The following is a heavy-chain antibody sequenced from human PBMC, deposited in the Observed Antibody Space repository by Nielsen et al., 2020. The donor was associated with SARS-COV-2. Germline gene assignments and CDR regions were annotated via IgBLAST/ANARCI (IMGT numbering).Heavy chain of an antibody. CDR3: ARHKADGGAAYYGMDV. D-gene: IGHD4-17*01. J-gene: IGHJ6*02. CDR2: IYPGGPQT. V-gene: IGHV5-51*01. Sequence: VRQMPGKGLEWMGIIYPGGPQTRYSPSFEGQVSMSVDTSINTAYLQWSSLRASDTAIYYCARHKADGGAAYYGMDVWGQGTTVTVSS.